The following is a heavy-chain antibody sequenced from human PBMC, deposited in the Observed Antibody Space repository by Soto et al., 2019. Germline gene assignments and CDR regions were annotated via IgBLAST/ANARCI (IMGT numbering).Heavy chain of an antibody. CDR1: GFTFSSYS. D-gene: IGHD6-19*01. J-gene: IGHJ5*02. CDR3: ARDRPWLRKREWGWFDP. Sequence: EVQLVESGGGLVQPGGSLRLSCAASGFTFSSYSMNWVRQAPGKGLEWVSYISSSSSTIYYADSVKGRFTSSRDNAKNALYLQLNSLRDEDTAGYYCARDRPWLRKREWGWFDPWGQGTLVTVSS. CDR2: ISSSSSTI. V-gene: IGHV3-48*02.